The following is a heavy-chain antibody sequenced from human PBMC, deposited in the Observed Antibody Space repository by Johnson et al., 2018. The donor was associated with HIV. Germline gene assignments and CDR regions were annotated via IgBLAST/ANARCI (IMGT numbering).Heavy chain of an antibody. J-gene: IGHJ3*01. D-gene: IGHD3-22*01. CDR1: GFTFSNYD. CDR3: ARDTYYYDTSGYLTRPRAFDV. Sequence: VQLVESGGGLVQPGGSLRLSCAASGFTFSNYDMHWVRQTAGRRLEWVSGIAATGDTYYPGSVKGRFTVSRENARNFLYLQMNSLRAEDTALYYCARDTYYYDTSGYLTRPRAFDVWGQGTTVTVSS. CDR2: IAATGDT. V-gene: IGHV3-13*01.